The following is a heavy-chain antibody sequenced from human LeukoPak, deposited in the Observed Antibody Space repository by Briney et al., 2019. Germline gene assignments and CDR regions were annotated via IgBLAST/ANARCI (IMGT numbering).Heavy chain of an antibody. D-gene: IGHD4-17*01. CDR1: GGSISSYY. CDR3: AREMRDYGDRGYYYYYMDV. Sequence: PETLSLTCTVSGGSISSYYWSWIRQPPGKGLEWIGYIYYSGSTNYNPSLKSRVTISVDTSKNQFSLKLSSVTAADTAVYYCAREMRDYGDRGYYYYYMDVWGKGTTVTVSS. J-gene: IGHJ6*03. V-gene: IGHV4-59*01. CDR2: IYYSGST.